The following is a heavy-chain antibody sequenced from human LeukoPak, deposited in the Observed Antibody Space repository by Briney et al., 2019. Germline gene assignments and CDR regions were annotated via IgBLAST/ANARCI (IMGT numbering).Heavy chain of an antibody. CDR3: ARFLCDNGVCHRAFDI. CDR1: GYILTDYG. Sequence: ASVKVSCKASGYILTDYGITWVRQAPGQGLEWMGWISGYNADTDSAQKVQGRLTMTTDTSTNTAYMELRSLRSDDTAVYYCARFLCDNGVCHRAFDIWGQGTVVTVS. J-gene: IGHJ3*02. V-gene: IGHV1-18*01. D-gene: IGHD2-8*01. CDR2: ISGYNADT.